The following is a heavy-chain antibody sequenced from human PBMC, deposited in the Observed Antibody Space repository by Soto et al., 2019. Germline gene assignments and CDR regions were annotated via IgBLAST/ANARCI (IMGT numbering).Heavy chain of an antibody. V-gene: IGHV3-13*05. CDR2: IGAARDP. CDR3: ARAYTGRLPRRADYYYAMDV. Sequence: GESLKISCATSGFTFSNFDMHWVRQVPGKGLEWVSAIGAARDPYYLGSVKGRFTISRENAKNSVYLQMNDLRAGDPAVYYCARAYTGRLPRRADYYYAMDVWGQGTTVTVSS. J-gene: IGHJ6*02. CDR1: GFTFSNFD. D-gene: IGHD2-2*02.